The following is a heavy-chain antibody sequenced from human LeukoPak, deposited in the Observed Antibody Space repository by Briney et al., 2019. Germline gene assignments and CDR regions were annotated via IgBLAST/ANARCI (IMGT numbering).Heavy chain of an antibody. V-gene: IGHV3-74*01. CDR2: INSDGSST. CDR3: ARPSGSYLDAFDI. Sequence: GSLRLSCAASGFPFSSYWMHWVRQAPGKGLVWVSRINSDGSSTSYADSVKGRFTISRDNAKNTLYLQMNSLRAEDTAVYYCARPSGSYLDAFDIWGQGTMVTVSS. J-gene: IGHJ3*02. CDR1: GFPFSSYW. D-gene: IGHD1-26*01.